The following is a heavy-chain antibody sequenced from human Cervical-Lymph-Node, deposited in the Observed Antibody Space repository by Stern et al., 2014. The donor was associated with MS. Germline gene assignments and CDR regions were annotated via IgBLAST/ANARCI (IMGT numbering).Heavy chain of an antibody. CDR3: ARGLLGSENAFDI. CDR2: CRAYNGNT. D-gene: IGHD2-15*01. V-gene: IGHV1-18*01. Sequence: VQLVESGDEVKKPGASVKVSCKASGYTFTSYGISWVRQAPGQGLEWIGWCRAYNGNTNYAQKLQGRGTMTTDTSTSTAYMELRSLRSDDTAVYYCARGLLGSENAFDIWGQGTMVTVSS. J-gene: IGHJ3*02. CDR1: GYTFTSYG.